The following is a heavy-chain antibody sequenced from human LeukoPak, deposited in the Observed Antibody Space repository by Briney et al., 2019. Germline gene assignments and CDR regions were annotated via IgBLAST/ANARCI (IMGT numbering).Heavy chain of an antibody. CDR2: IYYSGST. CDR1: GGSISSYY. J-gene: IGHJ5*02. CDR3: ARQSYDSSGYYGWFDP. Sequence: SETLSLTCTVSGGSISSYYWSWIRQPPGKGLEWIGYIYYSGSTNYDPSLKSRVTISVDTSKNQFSLKLSSVTAADTAVYYYARQSYDSSGYYGWFDPWGQGTLVTVSS. D-gene: IGHD3-22*01. V-gene: IGHV4-59*08.